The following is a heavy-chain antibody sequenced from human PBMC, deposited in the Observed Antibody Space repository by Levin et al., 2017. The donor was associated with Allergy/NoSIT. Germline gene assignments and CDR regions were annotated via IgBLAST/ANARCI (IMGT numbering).Heavy chain of an antibody. CDR3: AHLLDASRLRSGSYKYFDY. D-gene: IGHD3-10*01. Sequence: ESGPTLVKPTQTLTLTCSFSGFSLSTNGEAVGWIRQPPGKALEWLALIYWNDARRYSPSVKSRLTVTKDTSKNQVVLMMTNMDPVDTGTYYCAHLLDASRLRSGSYKYFDYWGQGALVTVSS. CDR2: IYWNDAR. CDR1: GFSLSTNGEA. J-gene: IGHJ4*02. V-gene: IGHV2-5*01.